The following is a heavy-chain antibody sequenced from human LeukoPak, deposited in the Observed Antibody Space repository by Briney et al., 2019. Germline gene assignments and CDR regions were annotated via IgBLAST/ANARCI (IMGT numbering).Heavy chain of an antibody. J-gene: IGHJ4*02. D-gene: IGHD3-9*01. CDR1: GFTFSSYG. V-gene: IGHV3-23*01. Sequence: LPGGSLRLSCAASGFTFSSYGMSWVCQAPGKGLEWVSAITGSGGSTYYADFVKGRFTISRDNSKNTLYLQMNSLRAEDTAVYYCAKDLNQGLRYFDWLPDYWGQGTLVTVSS. CDR3: AKDLNQGLRYFDWLPDY. CDR2: ITGSGGST.